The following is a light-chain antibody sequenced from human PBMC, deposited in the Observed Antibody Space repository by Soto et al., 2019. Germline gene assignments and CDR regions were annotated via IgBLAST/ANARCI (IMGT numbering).Light chain of an antibody. J-gene: IGKJ2*01. CDR1: QSVLYSPNNKNY. V-gene: IGKV4-1*01. CDR3: QQYESTPPT. CDR2: WAS. Sequence: DIVMTQSPDSLAVSLGERATINCKSSQSVLYSPNNKNYLAWYQQRPGQPPKLLIYWASTRESGVPDRFSGSGSGTEFTLTITSLQAEDVAVYYCQQYESTPPTFGQGTKLEIK.